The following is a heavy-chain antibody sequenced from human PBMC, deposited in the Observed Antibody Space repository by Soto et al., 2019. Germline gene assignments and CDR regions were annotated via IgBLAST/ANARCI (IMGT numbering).Heavy chain of an antibody. CDR2: IYYSGST. CDR3: ARGVAVAGTSYYYGMDV. J-gene: IGHJ6*02. Sequence: QVQLQESGPGLVKPSETLSLTCTVSGGSISSYYWSWIRQPPGKGLEWIGYIYYSGSTNYNPSLKSRVTISVDTSKNQFSLKLSSVTAADTAVYYCARGVAVAGTSYYYGMDVWGQGTTVTVSS. CDR1: GGSISSYY. D-gene: IGHD6-19*01. V-gene: IGHV4-59*01.